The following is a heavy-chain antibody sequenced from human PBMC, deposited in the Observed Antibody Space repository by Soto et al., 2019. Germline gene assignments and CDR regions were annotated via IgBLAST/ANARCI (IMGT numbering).Heavy chain of an antibody. CDR3: AKNQERELPRVIDF. D-gene: IGHD1-7*01. J-gene: IGHJ4*02. CDR1: GLTFSNYA. CDR2: MSGSSSTT. Sequence: GGSLRLSCATSGLTFSNYAMRWVRQAPGGGLEWVSSMSGSSSTTYYADSVRGRFTISRDRSKNTLYLQMSSLRAEDTALYYCAKNQERELPRVIDFWGQGTLVTVPS. V-gene: IGHV3-23*01.